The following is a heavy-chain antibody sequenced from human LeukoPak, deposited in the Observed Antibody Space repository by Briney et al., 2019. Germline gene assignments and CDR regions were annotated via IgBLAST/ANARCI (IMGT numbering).Heavy chain of an antibody. CDR2: IRANACEGTT. CDR3: TKTESSHGYPFVSDY. J-gene: IGHJ4*02. V-gene: IGHV3-49*04. Sequence: QTGGSLRLSCSASGFTFSDYAMTWVRQAPGKGLEWVGFIRANACEGTTEYAASVKGRFTISRDGSKSIAYLQMTSLKTDDTAVYYCTKTESSHGYPFVSDYWGQGTLVSVSS. D-gene: IGHD5-18*01. CDR1: GFTFSDYA.